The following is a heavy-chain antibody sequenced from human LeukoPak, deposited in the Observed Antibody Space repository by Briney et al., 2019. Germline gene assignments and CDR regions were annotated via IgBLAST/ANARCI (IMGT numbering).Heavy chain of an antibody. CDR1: GGSISGYY. CDR2: VYYSGST. Sequence: LETLSLTCTVSGGSISGYYWSWIRQPPGKALEWIGYVYYSGSTNYNPSLKSRVTISVDTSKNQFSLKLSSVTAADTAVYHCARGGLESGYHSNDAFDIWGQGTMVTVSS. V-gene: IGHV4-59*01. CDR3: ARGGLESGYHSNDAFDI. J-gene: IGHJ3*02. D-gene: IGHD3-22*01.